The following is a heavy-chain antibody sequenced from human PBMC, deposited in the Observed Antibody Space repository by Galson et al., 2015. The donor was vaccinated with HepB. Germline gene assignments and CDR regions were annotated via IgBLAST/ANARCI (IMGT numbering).Heavy chain of an antibody. D-gene: IGHD4/OR15-4a*01. Sequence: SLRLSCAAYGFTFSSYAMYWVRQAPGKGLEWVAVISFDGSNKYYADSVKGRFTISRDNSKNTLYVQMNSLGAADSAVYYCAKGGGANHYYGMDVWGQGTTGTVSS. CDR1: GFTFSSYA. J-gene: IGHJ6*02. CDR2: ISFDGSNK. V-gene: IGHV3-30*04. CDR3: AKGGGANHYYGMDV.